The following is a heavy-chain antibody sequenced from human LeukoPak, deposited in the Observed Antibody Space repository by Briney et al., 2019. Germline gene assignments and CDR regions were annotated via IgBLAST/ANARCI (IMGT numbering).Heavy chain of an antibody. CDR3: AKHSSPYYYDSSGYYYDSNAFDI. J-gene: IGHJ3*02. CDR1: GFTFDDYA. CDR2: ISWNSGSI. Sequence: GRSLRLSCAASGFTFDDYAMHWVRQAPGKGLEWVSSISWNSGSIGYADSVKGRFTISRDNAKNSLYLQMNSLRAEDTAFYYCAKHSSPYYYDSSGYYYDSNAFDIWGQGTMVTVSS. V-gene: IGHV3-9*01. D-gene: IGHD3-22*01.